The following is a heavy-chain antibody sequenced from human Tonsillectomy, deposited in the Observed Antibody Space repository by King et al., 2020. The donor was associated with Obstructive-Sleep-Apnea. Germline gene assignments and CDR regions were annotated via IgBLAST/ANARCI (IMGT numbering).Heavy chain of an antibody. Sequence: VQLVESGGGVVQPGRSLRLSCAASGFIFSDFDMHWVRQAPGKGLEWVALISSDGSNGYYADSAKGRFTISRDNSKKMLYLQMNSLIAEETAMYYCAKDWRSDCSDSNCYLHYWGLGTLVTVSS. J-gene: IGHJ4*02. CDR1: GFIFSDFD. CDR3: AKDWRSDCSDSNCYLHY. CDR2: ISSDGSNG. V-gene: IGHV3-30*18. D-gene: IGHD2-15*01.